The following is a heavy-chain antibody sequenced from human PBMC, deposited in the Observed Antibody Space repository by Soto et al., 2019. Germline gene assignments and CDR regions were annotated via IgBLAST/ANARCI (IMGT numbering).Heavy chain of an antibody. CDR2: IIPIFGTA. J-gene: IGHJ4*02. D-gene: IGHD3-22*01. CDR3: ARGLYYYDSSGYFPLGY. Sequence: SVKVSCKASGGTFSSYAISWVRQAPGQGLEWMGGIIPIFGTANYAQKFQGRVTITADESTSTAYMELSSLRSEDTAVYYCARGLYYYDSSGYFPLGYWGQGTLVTVSS. CDR1: GGTFSSYA. V-gene: IGHV1-69*13.